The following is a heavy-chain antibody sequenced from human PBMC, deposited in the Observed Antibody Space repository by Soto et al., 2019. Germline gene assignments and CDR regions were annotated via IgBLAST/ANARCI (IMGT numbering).Heavy chain of an antibody. CDR1: GYTFTSYA. J-gene: IGHJ5*02. Sequence: XSVKVSCRTSGYTFTSYARDWVRQAPGQRLEWMGWINAGNGNTKYSQKFQGRVTITRDTSASTDYMELRSLRSEDTAVYYCARDLWELLPGWFDTWGQGTLVTVSS. V-gene: IGHV1-3*01. CDR3: ARDLWELLPGWFDT. CDR2: INAGNGNT. D-gene: IGHD1-26*01.